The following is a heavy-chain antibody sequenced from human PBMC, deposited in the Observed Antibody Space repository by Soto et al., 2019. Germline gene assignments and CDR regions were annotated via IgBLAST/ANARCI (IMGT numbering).Heavy chain of an antibody. J-gene: IGHJ4*02. Sequence: QVQLVQSGTEVKKPGASVKVSCQASGYSISAYYIHWVRQAPGQGLEWMGWIDPKNGGTVSAQKFHGRLTMTRDTSISTVYMDLSGLTSYDTALYYCGRDDYGIFPYWGQGSLVTVSS. D-gene: IGHD3-10*01. CDR1: GYSISAYY. V-gene: IGHV1-2*02. CDR2: IDPKNGGT. CDR3: GRDDYGIFPY.